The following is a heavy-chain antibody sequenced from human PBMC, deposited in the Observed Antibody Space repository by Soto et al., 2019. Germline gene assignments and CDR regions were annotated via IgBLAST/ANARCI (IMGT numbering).Heavy chain of an antibody. CDR2: INHSGST. CDR3: ARGLYSSSSDGGFLGRGHNWFDP. Sequence: SETLSLTCAVYGGSFSGYYWSWIRQPPGKGLEWIGEINHSGSTNYNPSLKSRVTISVDTSKNQFSLKLSSVTAADTAVYYCARGLYSSSSDGGFLGRGHNWFDPWGQGTLVTVSS. J-gene: IGHJ5*02. D-gene: IGHD6-6*01. CDR1: GGSFSGYY. V-gene: IGHV4-34*01.